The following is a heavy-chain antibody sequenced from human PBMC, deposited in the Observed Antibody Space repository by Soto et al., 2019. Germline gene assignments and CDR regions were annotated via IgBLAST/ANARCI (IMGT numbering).Heavy chain of an antibody. CDR1: GYTFTSYD. Sequence: ASVKVSCKASGYTFTSYDINWVRQATGQGLEWMGWMNPNSGNTGYAQKFQGRVTMTRNTSISTAYMELGSLRSEDTAVYYCARGEEGSTGTAYYYYYYMDVWGKGTTVTVSS. V-gene: IGHV1-8*01. CDR3: ARGEEGSTGTAYYYYYYMDV. CDR2: MNPNSGNT. D-gene: IGHD1-1*01. J-gene: IGHJ6*03.